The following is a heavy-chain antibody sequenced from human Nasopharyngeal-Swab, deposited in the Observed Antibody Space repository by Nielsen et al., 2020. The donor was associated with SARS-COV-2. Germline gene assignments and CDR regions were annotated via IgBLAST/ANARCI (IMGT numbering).Heavy chain of an antibody. CDR1: GWSFSGYY. Sequence: SPTLSLTCAVYGWSFSGYYLSWIRQPPGKGLEWVGEINHSGSTNYNPSLKSRVTISVDTSKNQFSLKLSSVTAADTALYYCARGPVVAYCGGDCYSEVILPGFDYWGQGTLVTVSS. CDR3: ARGPVVAYCGGDCYSEVILPGFDY. V-gene: IGHV4-34*01. D-gene: IGHD2-21*02. CDR2: INHSGST. J-gene: IGHJ4*02.